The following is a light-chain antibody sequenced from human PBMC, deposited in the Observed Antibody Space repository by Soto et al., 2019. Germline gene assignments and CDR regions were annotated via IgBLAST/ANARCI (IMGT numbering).Light chain of an antibody. Sequence: QSVLTQPASVSGSPGHSITDSCTGTSSDVGGYNYVSWYQQHPGKAPKLMIYEVSNRPSGVSNRFSGSKSGNTASLTISGLQAEDEADYYCSSYTSSSTLVFGTETKLTVL. CDR2: EVS. CDR1: SSDVGGYNY. CDR3: SSYTSSSTLV. V-gene: IGLV2-14*01. J-gene: IGLJ1*01.